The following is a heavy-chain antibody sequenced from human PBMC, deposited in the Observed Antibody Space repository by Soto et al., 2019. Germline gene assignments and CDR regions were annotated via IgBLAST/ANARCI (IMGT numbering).Heavy chain of an antibody. V-gene: IGHV3-21*01. J-gene: IGHJ4*02. Sequence: PGGSLRLSCAASGFTFSSYSMNWVRQAPGKGLEWVSSISSSSSYIYYADSVKGRFTISRDNAKNSLYLQMNSLRAEDTAVYYCARDLMDWMVRGDYWGQGTLVTVSS. D-gene: IGHD3-10*01. CDR3: ARDLMDWMVRGDY. CDR1: GFTFSSYS. CDR2: ISSSSSYI.